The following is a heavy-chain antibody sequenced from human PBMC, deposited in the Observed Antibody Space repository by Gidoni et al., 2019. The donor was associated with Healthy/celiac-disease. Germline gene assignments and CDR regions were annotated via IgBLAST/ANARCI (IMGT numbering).Heavy chain of an antibody. CDR1: RNAW. V-gene: IGHV3-15*07. CDR3: TTDWLLCYGACRYD. CDR2: IKSKTDGGTT. D-gene: IGHD4-17*01. J-gene: IGHJ4*02. Sequence: RNAWMNWVRQAPGKGLEWVGRIKSKTDGGTTDYAAPVKGRFPISRDDSQNTLYLQMNSLNTEDTAVYYCTTDWLLCYGACRYDWGQGTLVTVSS.